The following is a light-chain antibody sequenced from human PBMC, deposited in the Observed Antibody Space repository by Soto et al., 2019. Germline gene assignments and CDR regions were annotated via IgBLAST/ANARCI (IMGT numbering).Light chain of an antibody. CDR2: GAS. CDR3: QQLTNFRFT. J-gene: IGKJ2*01. CDR1: QGINKF. V-gene: IGKV1-9*01. Sequence: IQLTQSTSSLSASVGDRVTITCRDSQGINKFLAWYQQRPGKAPQLLVYGASTLQSGVPSRFSGSGSGPDFALTISSLKHEDFETYSCQQLTNFRFTVGQGTKLDIK.